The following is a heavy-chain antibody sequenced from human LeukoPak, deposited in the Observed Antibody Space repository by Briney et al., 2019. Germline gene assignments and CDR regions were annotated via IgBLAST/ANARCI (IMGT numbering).Heavy chain of an antibody. CDR1: GFTFDDYA. J-gene: IGHJ4*02. CDR2: ISWNSGSI. Sequence: PGRSLRLSCAASGFTFDDYAMHWVRQAPGKGLEWVSGISWNSGSIGYADSVKSRFTISRGNAKNSLYLQMNSLRAEDTALYYCAKDNYYDSSGYVDYWGQGTLVTVSS. CDR3: AKDNYYDSSGYVDY. D-gene: IGHD3-22*01. V-gene: IGHV3-9*01.